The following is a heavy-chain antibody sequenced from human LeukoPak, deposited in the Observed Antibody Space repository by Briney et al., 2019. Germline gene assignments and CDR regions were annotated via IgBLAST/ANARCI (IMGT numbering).Heavy chain of an antibody. J-gene: IGHJ4*02. V-gene: IGHV3-7*03. CDR2: INQVGSEK. CDR1: GFTFSSCW. CDR3: ARDRGGYCSSTSCSLYFDS. D-gene: IGHD2-2*01. Sequence: PGGSLRLSCAASGFTFSSCWMNWVRQAPGKGLEWVANINQVGSEKYYVDSVKGRFTISRDNAKNSLYLQMSSLRAEDTAVYYCARDRGGYCSSTSCSLYFDSWGQGTVVTVSS.